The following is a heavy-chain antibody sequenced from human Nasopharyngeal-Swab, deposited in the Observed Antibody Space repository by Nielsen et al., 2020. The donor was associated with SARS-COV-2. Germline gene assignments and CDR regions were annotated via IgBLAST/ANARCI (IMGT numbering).Heavy chain of an antibody. CDR3: ALLHSGIAVPVLGGFYY. Sequence: WVRQAPGQGLEWMGWINTNTGNPTYAQGFTGRFVFSLDTSVSTAYLQISSLKAEDTAVYYCALLHSGIAVPVLGGFYYCCQVTLVTVSS. D-gene: IGHD6-19*01. J-gene: IGHJ4*02. CDR2: INTNTGNP. V-gene: IGHV7-4-1*02.